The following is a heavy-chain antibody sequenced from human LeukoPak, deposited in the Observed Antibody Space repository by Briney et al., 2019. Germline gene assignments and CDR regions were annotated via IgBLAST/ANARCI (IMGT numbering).Heavy chain of an antibody. V-gene: IGHV1-18*01. CDR3: AREFLRDGYKMESILHY. CDR1: GYTFTSYG. Sequence: GASVKVSCKASGYTFTSYGISWVRQAPGQGLEWMGWISAYNGNTNYAQKLQGRVTMTTDTSTSTAYMELSSLRSEDTAVYYCAREFLRDGYKMESILHYWGQGTLVTVSS. J-gene: IGHJ4*02. D-gene: IGHD5-24*01. CDR2: ISAYNGNT.